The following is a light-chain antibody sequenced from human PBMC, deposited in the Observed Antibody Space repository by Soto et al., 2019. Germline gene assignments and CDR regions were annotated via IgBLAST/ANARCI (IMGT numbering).Light chain of an antibody. Sequence: IQLTQSPSSLSVSVGDRVTITCRASQGISSYLAWYQQKPGEAPKLLIYLASTLQTGVPSRFSGSGSGTDFTLTISSLQPEDFATYYCQQLNNYPRTFGQGTKVDIK. V-gene: IGKV1-9*01. CDR2: LAS. CDR1: QGISSY. J-gene: IGKJ1*01. CDR3: QQLNNYPRT.